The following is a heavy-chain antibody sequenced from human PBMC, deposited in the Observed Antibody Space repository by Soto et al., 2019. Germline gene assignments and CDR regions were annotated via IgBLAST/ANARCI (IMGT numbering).Heavy chain of an antibody. D-gene: IGHD3-10*02. CDR2: ISTTSTYI. J-gene: IGHJ6*02. Sequence: PXGSLGLSCAASGFTFSGDAMNWVRQAPGKGLEWVSSISTTSTYIYYADSVKGRFTISRDNAKNSLHLQMNSLRAEDTAVYYCTRDYVMDVWGQGTTVTVSS. CDR3: TRDYVMDV. V-gene: IGHV3-21*01. CDR1: GFTFSGDA.